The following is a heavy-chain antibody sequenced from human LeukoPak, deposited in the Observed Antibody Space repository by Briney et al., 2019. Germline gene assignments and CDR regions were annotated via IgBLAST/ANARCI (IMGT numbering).Heavy chain of an antibody. D-gene: IGHD3-16*01. CDR1: GFTFNDYY. CDR2: ISSSGTYT. V-gene: IGHV3-11*03. J-gene: IGHJ4*02. Sequence: PGGSLRLSCAASGFTFNDYYISWIRQAPGKGLEWISYISSSGTYTNYVDSVKGRFTISRDNAKNSLFLQMNSLRAEDTAVYYCAKTRRQVTGGYFDYWGQGTLVTVSS. CDR3: AKTRRQVTGGYFDY.